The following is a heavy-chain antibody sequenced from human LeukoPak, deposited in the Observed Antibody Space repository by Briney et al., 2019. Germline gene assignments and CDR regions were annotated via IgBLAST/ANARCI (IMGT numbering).Heavy chain of an antibody. V-gene: IGHV3-21*01. J-gene: IGHJ2*01. CDR1: GFTFSSYT. D-gene: IGHD6-19*01. Sequence: PGGSLRLSCAASGFTFSSYTMYWVRQAPGKGLEWVSSISSSSSYIYYADSVKGRFTISRDNAKNSLYLQMNSLRAEDTAVYYCASWELPWAVAGTARWYFDLWGRGTLVTVSS. CDR2: ISSSSSYI. CDR3: ASWELPWAVAGTARWYFDL.